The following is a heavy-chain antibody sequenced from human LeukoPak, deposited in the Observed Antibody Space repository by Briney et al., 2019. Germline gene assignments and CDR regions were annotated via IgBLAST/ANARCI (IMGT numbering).Heavy chain of an antibody. CDR1: DHSLRNGYY. CDR3: ARVPHGETTFEVVLYHFDP. CDR2: INRSGST. J-gene: IGHJ5*02. Sequence: SETLSLTCTVSDHSLRNGYYWGWIRQPPGKGLEWIGNINRSGSTYYNPFLKSRVTISVDTSKNQFSPMLNSVTAADTVVYYCARVPHGETTFEVVLYHFDPWGQGTLVTVSS. V-gene: IGHV4-38-2*02. D-gene: IGHD3-3*01.